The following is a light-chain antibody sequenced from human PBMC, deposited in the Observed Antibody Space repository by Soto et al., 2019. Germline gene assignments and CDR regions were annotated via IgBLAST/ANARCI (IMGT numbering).Light chain of an antibody. Sequence: IVLTQSPGTLSLSPGERATVSCRASETIGRAYFAWYQHRPGRTPRLVLSATSNRAAGIPDRFGGSGSGADFTLTISGVEPEDSAVYYCHQYATSPFTFGQGTKLEI. V-gene: IGKV3-20*01. CDR3: HQYATSPFT. J-gene: IGKJ2*01. CDR2: ATS. CDR1: ETIGRAY.